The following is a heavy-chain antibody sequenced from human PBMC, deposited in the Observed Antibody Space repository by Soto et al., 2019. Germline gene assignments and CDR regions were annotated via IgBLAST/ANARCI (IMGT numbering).Heavy chain of an antibody. CDR2: IYHSGST. V-gene: IGHV4-4*02. J-gene: IGHJ4*02. Sequence: PSETLSLTCAVSGGSISSSNWWSWVRQPPGKGLEWIGEIYHSGSTNYNPSLKSRVTISVDKSKNQFSLKLSSVTAADTAVYYCASCHSSTGITGTTRYFDYWGQGTLVTVSS. CDR3: ASCHSSTGITGTTRYFDY. CDR1: GGSISSSNW. D-gene: IGHD1-7*01.